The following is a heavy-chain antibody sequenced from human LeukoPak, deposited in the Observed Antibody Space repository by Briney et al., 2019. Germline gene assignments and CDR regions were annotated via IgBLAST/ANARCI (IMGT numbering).Heavy chain of an antibody. J-gene: IGHJ3*02. Sequence: GGSLRLSCAASGFTFSIYSMNWVRQAPGKGLEWVSSISSSSSYIYYADSVKGRFTISRDNAKNSLYLQMNSLRAEDTAVYYCARENPPIQLWLSHVYDAFDIWGQGTMVTVSS. D-gene: IGHD5-18*01. V-gene: IGHV3-21*01. CDR1: GFTFSIYS. CDR2: ISSSSSYI. CDR3: ARENPPIQLWLSHVYDAFDI.